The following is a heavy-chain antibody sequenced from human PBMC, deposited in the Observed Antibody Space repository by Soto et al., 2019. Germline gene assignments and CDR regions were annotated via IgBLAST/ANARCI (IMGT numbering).Heavy chain of an antibody. Sequence: GGSLRLSCAASGFTFSSYWMSWVRQAPGKGLEWVANIKQDGSGKYYVDSVKGRFTISRDNAKNSLYLQMNSLRAEDTAVYYCATTLSTMIVVAVDAFDIWGQVTMVTVSS. CDR1: GFTFSSYW. V-gene: IGHV3-7*01. CDR2: IKQDGSGK. CDR3: ATTLSTMIVVAVDAFDI. J-gene: IGHJ3*02. D-gene: IGHD3-22*01.